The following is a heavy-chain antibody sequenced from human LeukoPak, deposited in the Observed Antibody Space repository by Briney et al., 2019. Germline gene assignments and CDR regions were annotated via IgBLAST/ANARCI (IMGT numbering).Heavy chain of an antibody. CDR2: MNPNSGNT. CDR3: ARGGRITIFGVVIKHCFDY. Sequence: ASVKVSCKASGYTFTSYDINWVRQATGQGLEWMGWMNPNSGNTGYAQKFQGRVTITRNTSISTAYMELSSLRSEDTAVYYCARGGRITIFGVVIKHCFDYWGQGTLVTVSS. J-gene: IGHJ4*02. CDR1: GYTFTSYD. D-gene: IGHD3-3*01. V-gene: IGHV1-8*03.